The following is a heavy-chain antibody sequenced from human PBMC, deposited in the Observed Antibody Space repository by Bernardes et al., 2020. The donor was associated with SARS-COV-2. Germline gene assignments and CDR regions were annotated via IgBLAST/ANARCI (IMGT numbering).Heavy chain of an antibody. CDR3: AAETIFGVVVAFDF. V-gene: IGHV4-59*03. J-gene: IGHJ4*02. D-gene: IGHD3-3*01. CDR2: IYYTGNT. CDR1: GASISRYY. Sequence: SEPLSLTCSVSGASISRYYWSWIRQPPGKGLEYIGYIYYTGNTNYNPSLESRATISVDTSNNQFSLRLTSVTAADTAVYYCAAETIFGVVVAFDFWGQGILVTVSS.